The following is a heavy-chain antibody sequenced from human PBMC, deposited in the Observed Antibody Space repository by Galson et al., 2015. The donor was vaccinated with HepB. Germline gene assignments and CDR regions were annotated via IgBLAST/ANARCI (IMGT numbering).Heavy chain of an antibody. Sequence: SLRLSCAASGFTFSSYAMHWVRQAPGKGLEYVSAISSNGGSTYYADSVKGRFTISRDNSKNTLYLQMSSLRAEDTAVYYCVKFPSSGSYYTSDAFDIWGQGTMVTVSS. CDR2: ISSNGGST. CDR1: GFTFSSYA. V-gene: IGHV3-64D*06. D-gene: IGHD3-10*01. J-gene: IGHJ3*02. CDR3: VKFPSSGSYYTSDAFDI.